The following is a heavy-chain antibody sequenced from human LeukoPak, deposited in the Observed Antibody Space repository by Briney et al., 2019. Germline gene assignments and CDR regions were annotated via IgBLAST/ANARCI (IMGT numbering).Heavy chain of an antibody. J-gene: IGHJ4*02. CDR3: ARASPFGDLL. CDR1: GGSINSHY. V-gene: IGHV4-59*11. CDR2: IFYSGST. Sequence: SETLSLTCTVSGGSINSHYWSWRRQSPGKGLEWLGQIFYSGSTNYNSSLKSRVTISVDRPNNQFSLKLTPVPASDTTAYSYARASPFGDLLWGQGTLVIVSS. D-gene: IGHD3-10*01.